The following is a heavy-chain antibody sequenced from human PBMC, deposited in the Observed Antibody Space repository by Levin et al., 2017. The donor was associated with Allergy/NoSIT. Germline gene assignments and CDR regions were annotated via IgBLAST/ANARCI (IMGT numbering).Heavy chain of an antibody. CDR2: INEDGSER. J-gene: IGHJ6*02. CDR1: GFTFSRFS. Sequence: ASVKVSCVGSGFTFSRFSMSWLRQAPGKGLEWVACINEDGSERYYVGSVMGRFSISRDNTENSLYLQMNSLTAEDTAIYYCVRGRTAVDFWGQGTTVTVSS. V-gene: IGHV3-7*01. CDR3: VRGRTAVDF.